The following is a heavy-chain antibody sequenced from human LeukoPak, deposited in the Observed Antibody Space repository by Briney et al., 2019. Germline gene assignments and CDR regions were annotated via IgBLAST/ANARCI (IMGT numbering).Heavy chain of an antibody. CDR2: IIPIFGTA. CDR3: ASSNCGGDCYSGY. CDR1: GGTFSIYA. Sequence: SVKVSCKASGGTFSIYAISWVREAPGQGLEWMGRIIPIFGTANYAQKFQGRVTITTDESTSTAYMELSSLRSEDTAVYYCASSNCGGDCYSGYWGQGTLVTVSS. J-gene: IGHJ4*02. D-gene: IGHD2-21*02. V-gene: IGHV1-69*05.